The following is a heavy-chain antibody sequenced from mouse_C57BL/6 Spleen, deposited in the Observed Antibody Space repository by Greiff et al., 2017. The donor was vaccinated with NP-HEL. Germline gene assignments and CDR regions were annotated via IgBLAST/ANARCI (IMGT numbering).Heavy chain of an antibody. Sequence: EVKLMESEGGLVQPGSSMKLSCTASGFTFSDYYMAWVRQVPEKGLEWVANINYDGSSTYYLDSLKSRFIISRDNAKNILYLQMSSLKSEDTATYYCARVYDGYLFFDYWGQGTTLTVSS. V-gene: IGHV5-16*01. J-gene: IGHJ2*01. CDR3: ARVYDGYLFFDY. CDR1: GFTFSDYY. D-gene: IGHD2-3*01. CDR2: INYDGSST.